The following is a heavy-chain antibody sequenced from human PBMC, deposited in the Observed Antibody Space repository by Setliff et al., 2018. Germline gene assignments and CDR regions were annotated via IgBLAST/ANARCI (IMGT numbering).Heavy chain of an antibody. V-gene: IGHV4-39*01. CDR2: IYYSGST. J-gene: IGHJ4*02. CDR1: GDSISPGTHN. CDR3: ARHNGSPTDRLDY. Sequence: PSETLSFTCTVSGDSISPGTHNWGWIRQPPGKGLEWLGSIYYSGSTYYNPSLKSRVTITVDTSKNQFSLKLSSLTAADTAMYYCARHNGSPTDRLDYWGQGIPVTVSS. D-gene: IGHD2-8*01.